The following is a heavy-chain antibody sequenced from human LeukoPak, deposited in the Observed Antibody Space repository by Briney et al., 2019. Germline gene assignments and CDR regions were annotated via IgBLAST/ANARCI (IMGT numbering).Heavy chain of an antibody. Sequence: SQTLSLTFAISGDSVSSNSAAWNWIRQSPSRGLEWLGRTYYRSKWYNDYAVSVKSRITINPDTSKNQFSLQLNSVTPEDTAVYYCARDTHSSGYSATPYYFDYWGQGTLVTVSS. D-gene: IGHD3-22*01. CDR2: TYYRSKWYN. CDR3: ARDTHSSGYSATPYYFDY. V-gene: IGHV6-1*01. J-gene: IGHJ4*02. CDR1: GDSVSSNSAA.